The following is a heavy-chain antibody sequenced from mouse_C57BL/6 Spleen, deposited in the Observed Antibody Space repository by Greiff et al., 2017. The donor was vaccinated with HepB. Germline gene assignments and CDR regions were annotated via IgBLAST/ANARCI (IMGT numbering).Heavy chain of an antibody. CDR1: GFTFTDYY. V-gene: IGHV7-3*01. CDR2: IRNKANGYTT. CDR3: ARYPYYYGSSSYAMDY. Sequence: EVKLVESGGGLVQPGGSLSLSCAASGFTFTDYYMSWVRQPPGKALEWLGFIRNKANGYTTEYSASVKGRFTISRDNSQSILYLQMNALRAEDSATYYCARYPYYYGSSSYAMDYWGQGTSVTVSS. D-gene: IGHD1-1*01. J-gene: IGHJ4*01.